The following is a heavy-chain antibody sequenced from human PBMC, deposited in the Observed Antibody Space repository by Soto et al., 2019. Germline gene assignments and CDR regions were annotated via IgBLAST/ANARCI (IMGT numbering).Heavy chain of an antibody. J-gene: IGHJ4*02. Sequence: EVRLLDSGGGLVQPGGSLRLLCAGSGFPFSEYAMSWVRQAPGKGLEWVSAIGGSGRDTYYAESVKDRFIISRDNSKNTVSLQMNSLRAEDTALYYCAKDEVGATRHWGQGTLVIVSS. V-gene: IGHV3-23*01. CDR1: GFPFSEYA. CDR2: IGGSGRDT. D-gene: IGHD1-26*01. CDR3: AKDEVGATRH.